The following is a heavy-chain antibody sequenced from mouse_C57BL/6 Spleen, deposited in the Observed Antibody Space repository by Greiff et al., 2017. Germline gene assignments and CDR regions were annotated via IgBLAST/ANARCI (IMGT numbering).Heavy chain of an antibody. Sequence: VQLQQPGAELVMPGASVTLSCKASGYTFTSYWMHWVKPRPGQGLEWVGEIDPSDSYTNYNQKFKGKSTLTVDKSSSTAYMQLSRLTSEDSAVYYCARRDYGSSYYFDYWGQGTTLTVSS. D-gene: IGHD1-1*01. V-gene: IGHV1-69*01. CDR1: GYTFTSYW. CDR3: ARRDYGSSYYFDY. CDR2: IDPSDSYT. J-gene: IGHJ2*01.